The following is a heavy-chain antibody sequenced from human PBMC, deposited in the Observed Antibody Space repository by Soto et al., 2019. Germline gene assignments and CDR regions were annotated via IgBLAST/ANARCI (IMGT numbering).Heavy chain of an antibody. CDR2: IYSGGST. CDR3: SLGSSSERGYYYYYYMDV. Sequence: GGSLRLSCAASGFTVSSNYMSWVRQAPGKGLEWVSVIYSGGSTYYADSVKGRFTISRDNSKNTLYLQMNSLRAEDTAVYYCSLGSSSERGYYYYYYMDVWGKGTTVTVSS. J-gene: IGHJ6*03. CDR1: GFTVSSNY. V-gene: IGHV3-66*01. D-gene: IGHD6-6*01.